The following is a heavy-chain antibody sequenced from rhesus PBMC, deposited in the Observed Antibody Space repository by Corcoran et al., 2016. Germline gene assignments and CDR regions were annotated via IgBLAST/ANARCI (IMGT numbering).Heavy chain of an antibody. CDR3: ATRPSSVALDS. V-gene: IGHV4-143*01. Sequence: QMQLQESGPGLVKPSETLSLTCTVSGGSITSPYYLTWVRQPPGKGLEWIAYIYGTSAPAYYNPSSKIRVTISKDPSMHQFSLILPSVTAADTAMYYCATRPSSVALDSWGQGVFVTVSS. CDR2: IYGTSAPA. D-gene: IGHD2-15*01. J-gene: IGHJ6*01. CDR1: GGSITSPYY.